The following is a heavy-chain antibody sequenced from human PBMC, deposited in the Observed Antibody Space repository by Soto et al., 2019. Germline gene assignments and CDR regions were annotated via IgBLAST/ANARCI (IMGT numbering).Heavy chain of an antibody. D-gene: IGHD3-10*01. Sequence: EVLLVDSGGGLVQPGGSLKLSCAASGFVFKDSSIHWVRQASGKGLEWVGRIRDRAFSYATAYAASVKGRFTISRDDSTNTAYLQMNSLKTEDTAIYYCTRLISAAQDYWGQGTLVTVSS. V-gene: IGHV3-73*01. CDR1: GFVFKDSS. CDR2: IRDRAFSYAT. CDR3: TRLISAAQDY. J-gene: IGHJ4*02.